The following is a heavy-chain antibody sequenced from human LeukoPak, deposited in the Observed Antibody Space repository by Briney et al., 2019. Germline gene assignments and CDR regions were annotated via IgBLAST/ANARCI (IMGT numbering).Heavy chain of an antibody. D-gene: IGHD6-19*01. Sequence: SETLSLTCTVPGGSISSSSYYWGWIRQPPGKGLEWIGSIYYSGSTYYNPSLKSRVTISVDTSKNQFSLKLSSVTAADTAVYFCARTTIPVAEFDYWGQGTWSPSPQ. CDR3: ARTTIPVAEFDY. J-gene: IGHJ4*02. CDR1: GGSISSSSYY. CDR2: IYYSGST. V-gene: IGHV4-39*01.